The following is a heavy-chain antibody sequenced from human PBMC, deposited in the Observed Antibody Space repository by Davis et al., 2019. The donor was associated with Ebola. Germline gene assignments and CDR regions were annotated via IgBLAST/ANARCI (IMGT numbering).Heavy chain of an antibody. V-gene: IGHV1-8*01. Sequence: ASVKVSCKASGYTFTSYDINWVRQATGQGLEWMGWMNPNSGNTGYAQKFQGRVTMTRNTSISTAYMELSSLRSEDTAVYYCATAVAGTRAAWFDPWGQGTLVTVSS. D-gene: IGHD6-19*01. CDR1: GYTFTSYD. CDR2: MNPNSGNT. J-gene: IGHJ5*02. CDR3: ATAVAGTRAAWFDP.